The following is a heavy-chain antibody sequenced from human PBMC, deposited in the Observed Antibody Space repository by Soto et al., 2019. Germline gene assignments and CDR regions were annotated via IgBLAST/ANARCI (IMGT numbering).Heavy chain of an antibody. Sequence: KPSETLSLTCAVSGRSISSSYWWTWVRQAPGKGLKWIGEIYHSGITNYNPSLRSRVSMSVDKSNNEFSLSLTSVTAADTGVYFCARHRTSGYNTDWLRLHHFDPGGQGALVTV. CDR2: IYHSGIT. CDR3: ARHRTSGYNTDWLRLHHFDP. J-gene: IGHJ5*02. CDR1: GRSISSSYW. D-gene: IGHD3-9*01. V-gene: IGHV4-4*02.